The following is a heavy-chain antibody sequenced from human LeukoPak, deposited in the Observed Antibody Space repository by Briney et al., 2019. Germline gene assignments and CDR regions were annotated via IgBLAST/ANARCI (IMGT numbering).Heavy chain of an antibody. D-gene: IGHD3-9*01. J-gene: IGHJ4*02. V-gene: IGHV3-48*01. CDR2: ISSSSSTI. CDR3: ARDTYYDILTGYYDY. CDR1: GFTFSSYS. Sequence: QPGGSLRLSCAASGFTFSSYSMNWVRQAPGKGLEWVSYISSSSSTIYYADSVKGRFTISRDNAKNSLYLQMNSLRAEDTAVYYCARDTYYDILTGYYDYWGQGTLVTVSP.